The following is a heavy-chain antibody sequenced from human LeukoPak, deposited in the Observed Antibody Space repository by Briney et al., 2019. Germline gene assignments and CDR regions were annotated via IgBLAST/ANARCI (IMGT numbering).Heavy chain of an antibody. CDR3: AGALGGGQGY. V-gene: IGHV1-3*01. Sequence: ASVKVSCKASGYTFTSYAIHWVRQAPGQRLEWMGWINAGNGNTKYSQKFQGRVTITRDTSASTAYMELSSLRSEDTAVYYCAGALGGGQGYWGQEPWSPSPQ. J-gene: IGHJ4*01. D-gene: IGHD3-16*01. CDR1: GYTFTSYA. CDR2: INAGNGNT.